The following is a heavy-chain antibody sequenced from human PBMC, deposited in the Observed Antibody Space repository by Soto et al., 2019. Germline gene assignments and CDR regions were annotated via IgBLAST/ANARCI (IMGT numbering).Heavy chain of an antibody. CDR1: GGSISSAGHF. Sequence: QVQLQESGPGLVKPSQTLSLTCTVSGGSISSAGHFWNWIRQHPGKGLERIGYISYSGSTYYNPSRTSRVTTSVDTSKNQFSLKMSSVTAADTAVYYCARDYSGYDFLRWGQGTLVTVSS. D-gene: IGHD5-12*01. CDR2: ISYSGST. V-gene: IGHV4-31*03. J-gene: IGHJ1*01. CDR3: ARDYSGYDFLR.